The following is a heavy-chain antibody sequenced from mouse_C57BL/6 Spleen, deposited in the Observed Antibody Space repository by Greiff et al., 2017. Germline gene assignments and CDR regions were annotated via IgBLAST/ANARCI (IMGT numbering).Heavy chain of an antibody. CDR2: IYPSDSET. D-gene: IGHD1-1*01. CDR1: GYTFTSYW. CDR3: ASAHYYGSSDGYCDV. V-gene: IGHV1-61*01. J-gene: IGHJ1*03. Sequence: QVQLQQPGAELVRPGSSVKLSCKASGYTFTSYWLDWVQQRPGQGLEWIGNIYPSDSETHYTPQFKDQATLTVDKSSRTAYLQRSRLTSEDSAVYYGASAHYYGSSDGYCDVWGTGTTVTVSS.